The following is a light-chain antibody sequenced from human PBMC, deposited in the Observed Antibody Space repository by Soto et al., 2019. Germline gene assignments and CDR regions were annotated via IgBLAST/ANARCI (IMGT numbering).Light chain of an antibody. CDR1: QALVYSDGDTY. Sequence: DVVMSQSPLSLPVTLGQPASISCRSTQALVYSDGDTYLNWFQQRPGQSPRRLIYQVSKRDSGVPDRFSGCGSGTDFTLKISRVESEDVGFYYCMQGTHWPWTFGQGTKVEIK. J-gene: IGKJ1*01. CDR2: QVS. V-gene: IGKV2-30*01. CDR3: MQGTHWPWT.